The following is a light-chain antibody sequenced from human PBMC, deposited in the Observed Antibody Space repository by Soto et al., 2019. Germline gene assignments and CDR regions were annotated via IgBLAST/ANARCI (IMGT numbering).Light chain of an antibody. Sequence: QSVLTQRRSVSGSPGQSVTISCTGTSSDVGGYNYVSWYQQHPGKAPKLMIYDVSKRPSGVPDRFSGSKSSNTASLTISGLQAEDEADYYCCSYAGSYTYVFGTGTKVTLL. V-gene: IGLV2-11*01. CDR2: DVS. CDR1: SSDVGGYNY. J-gene: IGLJ1*01. CDR3: CSYAGSYTYV.